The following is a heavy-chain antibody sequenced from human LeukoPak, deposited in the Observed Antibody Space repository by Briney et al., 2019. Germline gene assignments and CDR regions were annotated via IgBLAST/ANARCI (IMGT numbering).Heavy chain of an antibody. J-gene: IGHJ4*02. V-gene: IGHV4-59*01. D-gene: IGHD2-2*01. CDR2: IYYTGST. CDR1: GGSISSFY. CDR3: AREGCSSTSCSQTSFDS. Sequence: SETLSLTCTVSGGSISSFYLHWIRQPPGKGLEWIGNIYYTGSTNYNPSLKSRVTISVDRSKNQFSLKLTSLTAADTAVYYCAREGCSSTSCSQTSFDSWGQGTLVSVSS.